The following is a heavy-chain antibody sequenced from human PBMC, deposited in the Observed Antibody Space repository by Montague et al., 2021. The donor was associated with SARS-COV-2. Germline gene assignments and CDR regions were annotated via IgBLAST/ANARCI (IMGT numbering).Heavy chain of an antibody. J-gene: IGHJ6*02. CDR2: IWYDGSNK. CDR1: GFTFSSYG. D-gene: IGHD1-1*01. V-gene: IGHV3-33*01. Sequence: SLRLSCAASGFTFSSYGMHWVRQAPGKGLEWVAVIWYDGSNKYYVDSVKGRFTISRDNSKNTLYLQMNSLRAEDTAVYYCARDEDRGYNWNAHGMDVWGQGTTVTVSS. CDR3: ARDEDRGYNWNAHGMDV.